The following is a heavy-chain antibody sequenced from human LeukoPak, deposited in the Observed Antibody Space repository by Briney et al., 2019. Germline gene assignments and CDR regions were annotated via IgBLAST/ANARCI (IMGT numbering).Heavy chain of an antibody. Sequence: GGSLRLSCAASGFTFSSDAMSWVRQAPGKGLEWVSAISGSGGSTYYADSVKGRFTISRDNSKNTLYMQMNSLRAEDTAVYYCAKTLYDVVTGKVDYWGQGTLVTVSS. D-gene: IGHD6-19*01. J-gene: IGHJ4*02. V-gene: IGHV3-23*01. CDR1: GFTFSSDA. CDR2: ISGSGGST. CDR3: AKTLYDVVTGKVDY.